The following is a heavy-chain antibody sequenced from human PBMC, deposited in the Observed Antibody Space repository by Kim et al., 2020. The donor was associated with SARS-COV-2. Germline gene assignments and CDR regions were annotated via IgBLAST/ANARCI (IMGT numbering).Heavy chain of an antibody. CDR2: IYSGGST. CDR1: GFTVSSNY. Sequence: GGSLRLSCAASGFTVSSNYMSWVRQAPGKGLEWVSVIYSGGSTYYADSVKGRFTISRHNSKNTLYLQMNSLRAEDTAVYYCASMGYYYDSSGYSDYWGQGTLVTVSS. D-gene: IGHD3-22*01. V-gene: IGHV3-53*04. J-gene: IGHJ4*02. CDR3: ASMGYYYDSSGYSDY.